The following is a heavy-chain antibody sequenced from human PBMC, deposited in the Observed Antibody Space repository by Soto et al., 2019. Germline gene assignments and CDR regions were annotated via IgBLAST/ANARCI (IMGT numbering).Heavy chain of an antibody. CDR2: IHHSGST. D-gene: IGHD2-15*01. CDR1: AGSLSGSY. CDR3: ASPGYCSDGTCYPDY. Sequence: SETLSLTCAVYAGSLSGSYWSWIRQPPGTRLEWIGEIHHSGSTYYNPSLKSRVTLSVDTSKNQFSLKLNSVTAADTAVYYCASPGYCSDGTCYPDYWGQGTLVTVSS. J-gene: IGHJ4*02. V-gene: IGHV4-34*01.